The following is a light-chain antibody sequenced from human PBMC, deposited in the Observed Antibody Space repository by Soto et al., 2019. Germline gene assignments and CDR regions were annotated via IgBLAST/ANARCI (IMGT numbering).Light chain of an antibody. J-gene: IGLJ3*02. V-gene: IGLV1-47*01. CDR1: SSNIGSNY. CDR3: AVWDDNLSGV. CDR2: RNN. Sequence: QAVVTQPPSASGTPGQRVTISCSGSSSNIGSNYVYWYQQLPGTAPKLLIYRNNQRPSGVPDRFSGSKSGTSASLAISGLRSEDEADYYCAVWDDNLSGVFGGGTKVTVL.